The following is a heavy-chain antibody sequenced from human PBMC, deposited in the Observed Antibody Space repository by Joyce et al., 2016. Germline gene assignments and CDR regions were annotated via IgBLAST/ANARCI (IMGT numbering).Heavy chain of an antibody. D-gene: IGHD4/OR15-4a*01. CDR3: ARGGSLPRKKFYYHYGLDI. Sequence: QVRLQESGPGLAKPSQTLSLTCTVSGAPMVNGGYFWIWIRQSPGRGLEWIGYIANSGTTYYNPALKSRGTISVDTSRGQLFLKLTSVTVADTAVYYCARGGSLPRKKFYYHYGLDIWGQGTSVTVSS. CDR2: IANSGTT. V-gene: IGHV4-30-4*01. CDR1: GAPMVNGGYF. J-gene: IGHJ6*02.